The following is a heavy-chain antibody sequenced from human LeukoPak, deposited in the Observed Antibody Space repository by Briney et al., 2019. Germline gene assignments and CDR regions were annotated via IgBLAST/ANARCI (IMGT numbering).Heavy chain of an antibody. CDR1: GGSISSYY. CDR2: IYTSGST. CDR3: ARDGEQQLVPPYYYYGMDV. D-gene: IGHD6-13*01. J-gene: IGHJ6*02. Sequence: PSETLSLTCTVSGGSISSYYWSWIRQPAGKGLEWIGRIYTSGSTNYNPSLKSRLTMSVDTSKNQFSLKLSSVTAADTAVYYCARDGEQQLVPPYYYYGMDVWGQGTTVAVSS. V-gene: IGHV4-4*07.